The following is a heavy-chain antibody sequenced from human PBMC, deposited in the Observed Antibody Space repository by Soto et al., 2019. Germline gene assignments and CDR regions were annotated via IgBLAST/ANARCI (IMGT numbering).Heavy chain of an antibody. CDR2: IYASGTT. D-gene: IGHD1-1*01. Sequence: QVRLQESGPGLVKPSETLSLTCTVSGASISNYYWSWIRQPAGKGLECLGRIYASGTTTYNPSLRSRVTMSVDTSKNQFSLILNSVTAADTAVYYCARESRSELGTVEYWGQGTLVNVSS. V-gene: IGHV4-4*07. CDR1: GASISNYY. CDR3: ARESRSELGTVEY. J-gene: IGHJ4*02.